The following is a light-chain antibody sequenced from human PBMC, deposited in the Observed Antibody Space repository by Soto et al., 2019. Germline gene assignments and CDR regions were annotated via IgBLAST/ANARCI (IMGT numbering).Light chain of an antibody. CDR2: AVS. CDR1: SSDIGSYDH. CDR3: ISYTDRPSYI. V-gene: IGLV2-14*03. J-gene: IGLJ1*01. Sequence: QSSLTQTASVSGSPGQSINISCSGTSSDIGSYDHVAWYQQFPGKSPKFIIYAVSDRPSGVSDRFSGSKSGISASLTISGLQTEYEDDYYCISYTDRPSYIVGNGTKVTVI.